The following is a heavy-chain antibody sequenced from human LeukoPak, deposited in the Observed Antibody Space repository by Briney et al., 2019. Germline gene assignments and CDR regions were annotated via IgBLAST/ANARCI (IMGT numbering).Heavy chain of an antibody. CDR1: GGSVSSGSYY. CDR3: ARGRLNGLGY. Sequence: PSETLSLTCTVSGGSVSSGSYYWSWIRQPPGKGLEWIGYINYSGNTNYNPSLKSRVTISVDTSKNQFSLKLTSVTAADTAVYYCARGRLNGLGYWGQGTLVTVSS. J-gene: IGHJ4*02. V-gene: IGHV4-61*01. D-gene: IGHD3-16*01. CDR2: INYSGNT.